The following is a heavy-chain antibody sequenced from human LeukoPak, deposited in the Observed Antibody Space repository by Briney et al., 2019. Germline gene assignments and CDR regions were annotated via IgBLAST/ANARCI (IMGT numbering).Heavy chain of an antibody. CDR1: GFTFTNAW. CDR3: TTEFADTVLVKAGH. D-gene: IGHD5/OR15-5a*01. CDR2: ILSIIDGGTT. J-gene: IGHJ4*02. Sequence: GGSLRLSCAASGFTFTNAWMTWVRQAPGMGLEWVGRILSIIDGGTTDYAAPVKGRFTISRDDSRNTVYLQMHSLETEDTAIYYYTTEFADTVLVKAGHWGQGTLVTVSS. V-gene: IGHV3-15*01.